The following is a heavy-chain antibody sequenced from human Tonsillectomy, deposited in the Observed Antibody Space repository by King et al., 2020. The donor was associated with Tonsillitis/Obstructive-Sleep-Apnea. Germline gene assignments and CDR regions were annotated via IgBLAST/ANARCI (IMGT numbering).Heavy chain of an antibody. V-gene: IGHV3-48*02. Sequence: VQLVESGGGLVQPGGSLRLSCAASGFTVSSYSMNLVRQAPGKGLEGVSYISSGSSTLYYADSVMGLFTISRDNAKNSLYLQVNSMRDEDTAVYYCARGGYCSSTSCYMDDYYYFYMDVWGRGTTVTVSS. D-gene: IGHD2-2*02. CDR1: GFTVSSYS. J-gene: IGHJ6*03. CDR2: ISSGSSTL. CDR3: ARGGYCSSTSCYMDDYYYFYMDV.